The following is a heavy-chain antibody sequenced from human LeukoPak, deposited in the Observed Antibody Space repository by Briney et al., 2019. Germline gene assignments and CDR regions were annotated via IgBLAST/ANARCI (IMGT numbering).Heavy chain of an antibody. D-gene: IGHD1-1*01. V-gene: IGHV3-23*01. CDR2: LRGNGDT. J-gene: IGHJ4*02. CDR1: GFTFSSYA. Sequence: QAGGSLRLSCAASGFTFSSYAMSWVREAPARGLEWVSSLRGNGDTFYADSVKGRFTLSRDDSRNAVYLQLNNLRVEDTAVYYCAKANWVSNADAVLWGQGTVVTVSS. CDR3: AKANWVSNADAVL.